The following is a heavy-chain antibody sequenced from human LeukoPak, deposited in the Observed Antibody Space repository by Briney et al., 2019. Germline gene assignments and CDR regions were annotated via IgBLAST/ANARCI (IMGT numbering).Heavy chain of an antibody. J-gene: IGHJ4*02. V-gene: IGHV3-9*01. CDR1: GFTFDDYA. Sequence: PGRSLRLSCAASGFTFDDYAMHWVRQAPGKGLEWVSGISWNSGCIGYADSVKGRFTISRDNAKNSLYLQMNSLRAEDTALYYCAKGDSSSWLMYYFDYWGQGTLVTVSS. D-gene: IGHD6-13*01. CDR3: AKGDSSSWLMYYFDY. CDR2: ISWNSGCI.